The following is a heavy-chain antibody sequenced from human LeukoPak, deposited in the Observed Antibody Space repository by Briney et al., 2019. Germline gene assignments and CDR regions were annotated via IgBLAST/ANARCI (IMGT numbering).Heavy chain of an antibody. D-gene: IGHD3-10*01. V-gene: IGHV1-46*01. CDR3: ARDLRGITMVRGVPAKTLDY. J-gene: IGHJ4*02. Sequence: GASVKVSCKASGYTFTSYYMHWVRQAPGQGLEWVGIINPSGGSTSYAQKFQGRVTMTRDTSTSTVYMELSRLRSDDTAVYYCARDLRGITMVRGVPAKTLDYWGQGTLVTVSS. CDR2: INPSGGST. CDR1: GYTFTSYY.